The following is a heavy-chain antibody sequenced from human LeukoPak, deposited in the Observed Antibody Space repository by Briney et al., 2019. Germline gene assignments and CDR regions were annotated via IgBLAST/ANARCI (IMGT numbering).Heavy chain of an antibody. CDR3: KGATTTFDI. D-gene: IGHD1-26*01. Sequence: GGSLRLSCAASGFTFNSYWMSWVRQAPGKGLGWVGRIKRQSDGGTTDYAAPVSGRFTISRDDSKNTVYLQMSGLKTEDTAMYYCKGATTTFDIWGQGTMVTVSS. V-gene: IGHV3-15*01. J-gene: IGHJ3*02. CDR1: GFTFNSYW. CDR2: IKRQSDGGTT.